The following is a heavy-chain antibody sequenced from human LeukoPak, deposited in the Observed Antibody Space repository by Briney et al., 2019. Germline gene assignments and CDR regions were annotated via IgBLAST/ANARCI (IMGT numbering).Heavy chain of an antibody. CDR3: ASTSGSYDY. Sequence: SETLSLTCTVSGGSISSYYWSWIRQPPGKGLEWIGYIYYSGSTYYNPSLKSRVTISVDTSKNQFSLKLSSVTAVDTAVYYCASTSGSYDYWGQGTLVAVSS. D-gene: IGHD1-26*01. J-gene: IGHJ4*02. CDR1: GGSISSYY. CDR2: IYYSGST. V-gene: IGHV4-59*08.